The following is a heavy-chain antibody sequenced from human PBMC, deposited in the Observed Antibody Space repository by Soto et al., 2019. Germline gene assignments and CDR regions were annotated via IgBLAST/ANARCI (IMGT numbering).Heavy chain of an antibody. CDR2: ISGSPSST. J-gene: IGHJ3*02. V-gene: IGHV3-23*01. D-gene: IGHD2-21*01. CDR1: GFSFSSFA. CDR3: ARAKAVVIAALDI. Sequence: GGSLRLSCAASGFSFSSFAMSWVRQTPGKGLEWVSSISGSPSSTYYADSVKGRFTISRDNSKNTLYLQLYSLTGADTAVYYCARAKAVVIAALDIWGQGTMVTV.